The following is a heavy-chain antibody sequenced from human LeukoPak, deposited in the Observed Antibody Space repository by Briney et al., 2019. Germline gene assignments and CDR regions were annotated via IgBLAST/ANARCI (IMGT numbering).Heavy chain of an antibody. CDR2: IYTSGST. CDR3: ARGYCSSTSCLRAGYYYYYYYVDV. Sequence: SETLSLTCTVPGGSISSYYWSWIRQPARKGLEWVARIYTSGSTNYNPSLKSRVTISVDKFKTQFSLKLSSVTAADTAVYYCARGYCSSTSCLRAGYYYYYYYVDVWGKGTTVTVSS. CDR1: GGSISSYY. D-gene: IGHD2-2*01. J-gene: IGHJ6*03. V-gene: IGHV4-4*07.